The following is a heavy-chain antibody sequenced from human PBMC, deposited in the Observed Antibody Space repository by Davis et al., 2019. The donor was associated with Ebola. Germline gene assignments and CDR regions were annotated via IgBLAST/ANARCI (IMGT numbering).Heavy chain of an antibody. CDR1: GFTFSSYG. CDR3: AKDRQLWLYYYGMDV. V-gene: IGHV3-30*18. CDR2: ISYDGSNK. Sequence: GGSLRLSCAASGFTFSSYGMHWVRQAPGKGLEWVAVISYDGSNKYYADSVKGRFTISRDNSKNSLYLQMNSLRTEDTALYYCAKDRQLWLYYYGMDVWGQGTTVTVSS. D-gene: IGHD5-18*01. J-gene: IGHJ6*02.